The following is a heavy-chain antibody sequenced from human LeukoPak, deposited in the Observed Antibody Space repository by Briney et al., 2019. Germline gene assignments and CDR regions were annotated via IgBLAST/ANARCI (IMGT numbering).Heavy chain of an antibody. CDR3: ARDSPSRGYSYGPFIDY. CDR2: INHSGSA. V-gene: IGHV4-34*01. CDR1: GGSLSGYY. D-gene: IGHD5-18*01. Sequence: SETLSLTCAVYGGSLSGYYWSWIRQPPGKGLEWIGEINHSGSANYNSSLKSRVSMSVDTSKNQFSLKLSYVTAADTAVYYCARDSPSRGYSYGPFIDYWGQGTLVTVSS. J-gene: IGHJ4*02.